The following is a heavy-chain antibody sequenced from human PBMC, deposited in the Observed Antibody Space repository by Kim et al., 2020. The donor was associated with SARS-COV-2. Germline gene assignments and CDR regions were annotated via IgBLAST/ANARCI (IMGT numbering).Heavy chain of an antibody. V-gene: IGHV3-7*01. CDR3: ARVSGIPGDSLYYYYYYYMDV. J-gene: IGHJ6*03. D-gene: IGHD2-21*02. CDR1: GFTFSSYW. CDR2: IKQDGSEK. Sequence: GGSLRLSCAASGFTFSSYWMSWVRQAPGKGLEWVANIKQDGSEKYYVDSVKGRFTISRDNAKNSLYLQMNSLRAEDTAVYYCARVSGIPGDSLYYYYYYYMDVWGKGTTVTVSS.